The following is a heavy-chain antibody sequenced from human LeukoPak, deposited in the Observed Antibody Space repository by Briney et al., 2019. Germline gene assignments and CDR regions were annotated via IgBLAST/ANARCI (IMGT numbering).Heavy chain of an antibody. Sequence: SETLSLTCAVSGGSISSSSYYWGWIRQPPGKGLEWIGSIYYSGSTYYNPSLKSRVTISVDTSKNQFSLKLSSVTAADTAVYYCARLYYDFWSGPSPPFDYWGQGTLVTVSS. J-gene: IGHJ4*02. CDR1: GGSISSSSYY. CDR2: IYYSGST. D-gene: IGHD3-3*01. V-gene: IGHV4-39*01. CDR3: ARLYYDFWSGPSPPFDY.